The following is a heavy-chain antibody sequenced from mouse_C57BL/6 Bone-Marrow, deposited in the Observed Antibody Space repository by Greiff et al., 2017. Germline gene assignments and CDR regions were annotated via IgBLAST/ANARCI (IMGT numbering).Heavy chain of an antibody. V-gene: IGHV5-17*01. J-gene: IGHJ3*01. CDR3: AGLWFAY. CDR1: GFTFSDYG. Sequence: DVKLVESGGGLVKPGGSLKLSCAASGFTFSDYGMHWVRQAPEKGLEWVAYISSGSSTIYYADTVKGRFTISRDNAKNTLFLQMTSLRSEDTAMYYCAGLWFAYWGQGTLVTVSA. CDR2: ISSGSSTI.